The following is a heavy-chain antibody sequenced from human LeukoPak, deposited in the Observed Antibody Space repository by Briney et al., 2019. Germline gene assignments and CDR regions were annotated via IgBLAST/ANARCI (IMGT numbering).Heavy chain of an antibody. CDR1: GFTFSSYG. CDR2: ISYDGSNK. V-gene: IGHV3-30*03. D-gene: IGHD6-13*01. Sequence: PGRSLRLSCAASGFTFSSYGMHWVRQAPRKGLEWVAAISYDGSNKYYADSVKGRFTISRDNSKNTLYLQMNSLRAEDTAVYYCASHSSRGIAAAGTDYFDYWGQGTLVTVSS. J-gene: IGHJ4*02. CDR3: ASHSSRGIAAAGTDYFDY.